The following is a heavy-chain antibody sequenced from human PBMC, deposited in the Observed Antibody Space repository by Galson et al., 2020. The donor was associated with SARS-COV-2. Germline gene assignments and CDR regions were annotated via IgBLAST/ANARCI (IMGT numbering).Heavy chain of an antibody. CDR1: GFTFSSYE. CDR2: ISSSGSTI. Sequence: TGGSLRLSCAASGFTFSSYEMNWVRQAPGKGLEWVSYISSSGSTIYYADSVKGRFTISRDNAKNSLYLQMNSLRAEDTAVYYCARLMATIIDAFDIWGQGTMVTVSS. V-gene: IGHV3-48*03. D-gene: IGHD5-12*01. CDR3: ARLMATIIDAFDI. J-gene: IGHJ3*02.